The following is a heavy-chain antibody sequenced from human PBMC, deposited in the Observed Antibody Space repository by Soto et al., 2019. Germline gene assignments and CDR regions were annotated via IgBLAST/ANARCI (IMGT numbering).Heavy chain of an antibody. D-gene: IGHD3-9*01. Sequence: GGSLRRSCAASGYALRYCSMSWVRQAPGKGLEWVSYTGTSRKYTFYADSVRGRFTISRDDARNSVYLQLNSLRDEDTAVYYCVRGRDWAFDIWGQGTMVTVSS. CDR2: TGTSRKYT. V-gene: IGHV3-48*02. J-gene: IGHJ3*02. CDR1: GYALRYCS. CDR3: VRGRDWAFDI.